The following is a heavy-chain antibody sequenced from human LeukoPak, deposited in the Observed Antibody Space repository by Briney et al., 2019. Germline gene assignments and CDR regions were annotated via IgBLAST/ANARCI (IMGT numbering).Heavy chain of an antibody. J-gene: IGHJ4*02. Sequence: ASVKVSCKTSGYTFTSNAMHWVRQAPGLRLEWMGWINGGNGNTKYSQNFQGRVTFTRDTSASTAYMELNSLRSEDTSVYYCARAWIYYDGSGYYDYWGQGTLVTVSS. CDR2: INGGNGNT. V-gene: IGHV1-3*01. D-gene: IGHD3-22*01. CDR1: GYTFTSNA. CDR3: ARAWIYYDGSGYYDY.